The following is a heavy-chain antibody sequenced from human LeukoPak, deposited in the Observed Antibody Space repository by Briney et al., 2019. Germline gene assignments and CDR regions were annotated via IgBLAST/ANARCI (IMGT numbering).Heavy chain of an antibody. D-gene: IGHD6-6*01. V-gene: IGHV4-59*01. CDR3: ARHIAARPGYNWFDP. Sequence: SETLSLTCTVSGGSISSYYWSWIRQPPGKGLEWIGYIYYSGSTNYNSSLRSRVTISVDTSKSQLSLKLSSVTAADTAVYYCARHIAARPGYNWFDPWGQGTLVTVSS. CDR2: IYYSGST. CDR1: GGSISSYY. J-gene: IGHJ5*02.